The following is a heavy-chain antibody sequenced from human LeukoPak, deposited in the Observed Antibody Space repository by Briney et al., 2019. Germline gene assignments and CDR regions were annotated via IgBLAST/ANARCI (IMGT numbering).Heavy chain of an antibody. CDR2: ISAYNGNT. CDR1: GYTFTGYY. V-gene: IGHV1-18*04. CDR3: AIFNYDILTGYYPDY. D-gene: IGHD3-9*01. Sequence: ASVKVSCKASGYTFTGYYMHWVRQAPGQGLEWMGWISAYNGNTNYAQKLQGRVTMTTDTSTSTAYMELRSLRSDDTAVYYCAIFNYDILTGYYPDYWGQGTLVTVSS. J-gene: IGHJ4*02.